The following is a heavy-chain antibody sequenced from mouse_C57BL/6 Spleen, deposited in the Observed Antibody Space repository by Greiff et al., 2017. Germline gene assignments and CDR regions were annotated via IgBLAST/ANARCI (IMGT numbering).Heavy chain of an antibody. CDR1: GYTFTSYW. CDR2: IDPSDSYT. CDR3: ATNGYDRGDY. Sequence: VQLQQPGAELVKPGASVKLSCKASGYTFTSYWMQWVKQRPGQGLEWIGEIDPSDSYTNYNQKFKGKATLTVDTSSSTAYMQLSSLTSEDSAVYYCATNGYDRGDYWGQGTTLTVSS. D-gene: IGHD2-2*01. J-gene: IGHJ2*01. V-gene: IGHV1-50*01.